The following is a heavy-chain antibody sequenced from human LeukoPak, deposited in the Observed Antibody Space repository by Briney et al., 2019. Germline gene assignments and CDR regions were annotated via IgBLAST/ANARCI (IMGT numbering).Heavy chain of an antibody. Sequence: PGGSLRLSCAASGFTFSSFAMSWVRQAPGRGLEWVSSISGSGASTYYADSVKGRFTISRDSSRNTLYLQMSSLRAEDTAVYYCAKSHSVAVAGTYSTYYFDSWGQGTLVTVSS. CDR3: AKSHSVAVAGTYSTYYFDS. V-gene: IGHV3-23*01. J-gene: IGHJ4*02. CDR1: GFTFSSFA. D-gene: IGHD6-19*01. CDR2: ISGSGAST.